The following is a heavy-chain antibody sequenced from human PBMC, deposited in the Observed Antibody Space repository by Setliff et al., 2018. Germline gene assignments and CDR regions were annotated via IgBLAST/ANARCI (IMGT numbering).Heavy chain of an antibody. Sequence: GGSLRLSCAASGFAFSTYGIHWVRHTPGKGLEWVAYIRYGGSKKDYADYVRGRFTISRDDSKNTVSLQMSSLRAEDTAVYYCAKDPNGDYVGAFDSWGRGTLVTVSS. CDR1: GFAFSTYG. D-gene: IGHD4-17*01. CDR2: IRYGGSKK. J-gene: IGHJ5*01. V-gene: IGHV3-30*02. CDR3: AKDPNGDYVGAFDS.